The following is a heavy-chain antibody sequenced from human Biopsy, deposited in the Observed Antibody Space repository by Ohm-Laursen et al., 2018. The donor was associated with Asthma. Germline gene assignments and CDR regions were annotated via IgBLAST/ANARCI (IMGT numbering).Heavy chain of an antibody. CDR1: GGSIRSHD. Sequence: GTLSLTWPVSGGSIRSHDWTWIRLPPGKGLEYIGDVSHTGSTNYNPSLKSRVTMSLDTSKSQFSLRLTSVTPADTAVYYCARLADCSGGACYSYGWFDPWGQGTRVTVSS. V-gene: IGHV4-59*11. J-gene: IGHJ5*02. D-gene: IGHD2-15*01. CDR3: ARLADCSGGACYSYGWFDP. CDR2: VSHTGST.